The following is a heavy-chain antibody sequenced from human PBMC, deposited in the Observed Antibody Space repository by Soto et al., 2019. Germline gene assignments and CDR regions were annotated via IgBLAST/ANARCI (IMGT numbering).Heavy chain of an antibody. D-gene: IGHD5-18*01. CDR2: INHSGST. J-gene: IGHJ6*02. CDR1: GGSFSGYY. V-gene: IGHV4-34*01. CDR3: ASARAYSYGNYYSYYGMDV. Sequence: PSETLSLTCAVYGGSFSGYYWGWIRQPPGKGLEWIGEINHSGSTNYNPSLKSRVTISVGTSKNQFSLKLSPVTVADTAVYYCASARAYSYGNYYSYYGMDVWGQGTTVTVSS.